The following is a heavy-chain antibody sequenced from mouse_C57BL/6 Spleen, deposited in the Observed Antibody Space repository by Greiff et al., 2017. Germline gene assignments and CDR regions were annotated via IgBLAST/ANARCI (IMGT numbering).Heavy chain of an antibody. CDR2: ISDGGSYT. V-gene: IGHV5-4*03. CDR3: ARAPDGYFSYWYFDV. D-gene: IGHD2-3*01. CDR1: GFTFSSYA. J-gene: IGHJ1*03. Sequence: EVKLMESGGGLVKPGGSLKLSCAASGFTFSSYAMSWVRQTPEKRLEWVATISDGGSYTYYPDNVKGRFTISRDNAKNNLYLQMSHLKSEDTAMYYCARAPDGYFSYWYFDVWGTGTTVTVSS.